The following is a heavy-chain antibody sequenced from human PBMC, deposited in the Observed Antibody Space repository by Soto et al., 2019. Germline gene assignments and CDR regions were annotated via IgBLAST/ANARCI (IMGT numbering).Heavy chain of an antibody. CDR3: TRKTGGYYFFEY. CDR1: GTSISGDYW. Sequence: QVQLQESGPGLVKPSDTLSLTCAVSGTSISGDYWRGWIRQTPGKGLEWIGYISSGGATHYNPSLGSRLTMSVDTSRSQFSLKLSSVTAVDAALYYCTRKTGGYYFFEYWGRGTLVTVSS. D-gene: IGHD2-8*02. J-gene: IGHJ4*02. V-gene: IGHV4-28*01. CDR2: ISSGGAT.